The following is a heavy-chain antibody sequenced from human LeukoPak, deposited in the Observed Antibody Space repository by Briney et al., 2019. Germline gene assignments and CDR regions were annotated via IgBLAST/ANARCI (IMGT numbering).Heavy chain of an antibody. D-gene: IGHD2-2*01. J-gene: IGHJ3*02. CDR3: ARQAEDIVVVPRAFDI. V-gene: IGHV5-51*01. Sequence: GESLKISCKGSGYSFTTYWIGWVRQMPGKGLEWMGIIYPGDSDTTYSPSFQGQVTISADKSISTAYLQWSSLKASDTAMYYCARQAEDIVVVPRAFDIWGQGTMVTVSS. CDR1: GYSFTTYW. CDR2: IYPGDSDT.